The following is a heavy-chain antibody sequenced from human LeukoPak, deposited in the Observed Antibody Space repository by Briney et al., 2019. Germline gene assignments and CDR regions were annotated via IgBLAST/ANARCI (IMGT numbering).Heavy chain of an antibody. CDR2: ISYDGSNK. J-gene: IGHJ4*02. Sequence: GGSLRLSCAASGFTFSSYGMHWVRQAPGKGLEWVAVISYDGSNKYYADSVKGRFTISRDNAKNTLYLQMNSLRAEDTAVYYCARDQGISDRYSYGYGYWGQGTLVTVSS. V-gene: IGHV3-30*03. CDR3: ARDQGISDRYSYGYGY. CDR1: GFTFSSYG. D-gene: IGHD5-18*01.